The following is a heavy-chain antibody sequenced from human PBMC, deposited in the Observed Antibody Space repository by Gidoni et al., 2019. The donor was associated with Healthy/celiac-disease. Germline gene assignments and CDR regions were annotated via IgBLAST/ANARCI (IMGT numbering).Heavy chain of an antibody. J-gene: IGHJ4*02. V-gene: IGHV4-39*01. CDR3: ARLSVNIAVAGYDY. CDR2: IYYSGST. Sequence: QLQLQESGPGLVKPSETLSLTCTVSGGPISSSSYYWGWIRQPPGKGLEWIGSIYYSGSTYYNPSLKSRVTISVDTSKNQFSLKLSSVTAADTAVYYCARLSVNIAVAGYDYWGQGTLVTVSS. CDR1: GGPISSSSYY. D-gene: IGHD6-19*01.